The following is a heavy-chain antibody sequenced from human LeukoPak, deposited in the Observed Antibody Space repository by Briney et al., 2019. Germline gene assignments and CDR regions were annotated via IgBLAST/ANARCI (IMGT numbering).Heavy chain of an antibody. D-gene: IGHD1/OR15-1a*01. CDR2: ISSSGSTI. CDR1: GFTFSSYE. CDR3: ALDQWRFDY. V-gene: IGHV3-48*03. J-gene: IGHJ4*02. Sequence: GGSLRLSCAASGFTFSSYEMNWVRQAPGKGLEWVSYISSSGSTIYYADSVKGRFTISRVNAKNSLYLQMNSLRAEDTAVYYCALDQWRFDYWGQGTLVTVSS.